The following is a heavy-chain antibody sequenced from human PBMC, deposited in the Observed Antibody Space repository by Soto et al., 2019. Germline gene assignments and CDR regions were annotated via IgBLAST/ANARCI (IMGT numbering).Heavy chain of an antibody. V-gene: IGHV4-4*02. J-gene: IGHJ4*02. CDR3: ARRWGEGWVDY. Sequence: QVQLQESGPGLVKPSGTLSLTCAVSGGSISSSNWWSWVRQPPGKGLEWIGEIYHSGNTNYNPSLMSRVTMAVDKSRIQFSLKLSSVTAADTAVYYCARRWGEGWVDYWGQGTLVTVSS. CDR2: IYHSGNT. CDR1: GGSISSSNW. D-gene: IGHD3-10*01.